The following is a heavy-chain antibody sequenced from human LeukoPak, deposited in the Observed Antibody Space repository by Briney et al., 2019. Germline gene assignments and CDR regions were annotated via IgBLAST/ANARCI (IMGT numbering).Heavy chain of an antibody. V-gene: IGHV3-23*01. D-gene: IGHD2-8*01. CDR3: ARTTPNGSADH. CDR2: LSASVGATT. Sequence: GGSLRLSCATSGFTFSTYAMSWVRQAPGKGLEWVSGLSASVGATTYYADSVKGRVTISRDNSRNTLYLQMNSLRAEDTAVYYCARTTPNGSADHWGQGTLVTVSA. CDR1: GFTFSTYA. J-gene: IGHJ4*02.